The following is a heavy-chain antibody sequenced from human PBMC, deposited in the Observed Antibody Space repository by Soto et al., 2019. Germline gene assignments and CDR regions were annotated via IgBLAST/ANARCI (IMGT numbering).Heavy chain of an antibody. D-gene: IGHD2-8*02. CDR1: GGSFSGYY. Sequence: SETLSLTCAVYGGSFSGYYWTSIRQPPGTGLEWIGEINHSGSTNYNPSLKSRVTIPVDTSKNQFSLKLTSVTAADTAVYYCARDKITGLFDYWGQGTLVTVSS. V-gene: IGHV4-34*01. CDR2: INHSGST. CDR3: ARDKITGLFDY. J-gene: IGHJ4*02.